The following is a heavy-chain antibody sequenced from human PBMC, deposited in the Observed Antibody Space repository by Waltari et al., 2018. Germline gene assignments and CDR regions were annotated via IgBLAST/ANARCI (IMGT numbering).Heavy chain of an antibody. CDR1: EFTFSTYA. CDR2: ISYNAKNI. V-gene: IGHV3-30*04. Sequence: QVQLVESGGGVVQPGRSLRLSCAAFEFTFSTYAMHWVRQSQGKGLEWVAVISYNAKNIYYVDSVKGRFTISRDNSKKALYLQMDSLRADDTAVYYCARDYCDRTYCHGMDVWGQGTTVTVSS. CDR3: ARDYCDRTYCHGMDV. D-gene: IGHD2-21*01. J-gene: IGHJ6*02.